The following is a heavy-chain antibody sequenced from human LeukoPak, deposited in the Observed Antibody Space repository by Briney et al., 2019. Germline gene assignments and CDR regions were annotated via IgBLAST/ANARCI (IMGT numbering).Heavy chain of an antibody. D-gene: IGHD7-27*01. V-gene: IGHV3-7*01. Sequence: PGGSLRLSCAASGFTFSSYWMSWVRQAPGKGLEWVANIKHDGSEKYYVDSVKGRFTISRDNAKNSLYLQMNSLRAEDTAGYYCAREYLTGETFFYFDYWGQGTLVTVSS. CDR1: GFTFSSYW. CDR2: IKHDGSEK. CDR3: AREYLTGETFFYFDY. J-gene: IGHJ4*02.